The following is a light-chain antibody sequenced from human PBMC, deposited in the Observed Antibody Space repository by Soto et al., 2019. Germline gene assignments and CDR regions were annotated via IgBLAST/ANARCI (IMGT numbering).Light chain of an antibody. V-gene: IGKV3-15*01. CDR1: QSVSSS. CDR3: QHYNNWTWT. J-gene: IGKJ1*01. Sequence: ELVLMSYHGNRSFSGGGRDLVCRRISQSVSSSYVAWHQQKPGQAPRLLIYGASTRATGIPARFSGSESGTEYTLAISSLQSEEFAVYFCQHYNNWTWTFGQGTKVDIK. CDR2: GAS.